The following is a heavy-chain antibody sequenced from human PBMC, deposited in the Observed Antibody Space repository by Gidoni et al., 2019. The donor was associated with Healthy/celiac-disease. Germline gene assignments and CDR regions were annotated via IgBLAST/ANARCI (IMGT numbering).Heavy chain of an antibody. CDR3: ARDSCGGDCYGDY. V-gene: IGHV3-48*03. Sequence: EVQLVESGGGLVQPGGSLRLSCAASGFTFSSYEMNWVRQAPGKGLAWVSYISSSGSTIYYADSVKGRFTISRDNAKNSLYLQMNSLRAEDTAVYYCARDSCGGDCYGDYWGQGTLVTVSS. J-gene: IGHJ4*02. D-gene: IGHD2-21*01. CDR2: ISSSGSTI. CDR1: GFTFSSYE.